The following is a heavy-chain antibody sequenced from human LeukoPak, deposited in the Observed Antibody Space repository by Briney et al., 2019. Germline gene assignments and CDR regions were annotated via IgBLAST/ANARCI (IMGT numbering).Heavy chain of an antibody. D-gene: IGHD2-21*01. CDR3: STSPGDESDF. V-gene: IGHV3-15*01. CDR1: GFTFINAW. CDR2: IKSKTDGGTT. Sequence: GGSLRLSCAASGFTFINAWMTWVRQAPGKGLEWVGRIKSKTDGGTTDYAAPVKGRFSISRDDSKNTLYLQMNSLKTEDTAVYYCSTSPGDESDFWGQGTLVTASS. J-gene: IGHJ4*02.